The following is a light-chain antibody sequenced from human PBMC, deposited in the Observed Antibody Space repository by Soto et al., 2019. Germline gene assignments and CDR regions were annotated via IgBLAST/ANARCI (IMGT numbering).Light chain of an antibody. J-gene: IGKJ1*01. CDR1: QSVSKY. CDR3: QQYGGSPQT. CDR2: GAS. Sequence: EIVLTQSPGTLALSPGEGATLSCRASQSVSKYLAWYQQKPGQAPRLLIYGASSRATGIPDSFSGSGSGTDFTLTNSTLEPEDFAVYYCQQYGGSPQTFGQGTKVEIK. V-gene: IGKV3-20*01.